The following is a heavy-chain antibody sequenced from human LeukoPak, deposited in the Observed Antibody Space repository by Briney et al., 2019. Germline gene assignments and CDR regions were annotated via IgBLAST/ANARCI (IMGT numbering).Heavy chain of an antibody. CDR2: IIPILGIA. CDR1: GYTFSDFY. J-gene: IGHJ1*01. CDR3: ARVLIAASLCY. V-gene: IGHV1-69*04. Sequence: SVRVSCKASGYTFSDFYMQWVRQAPGQGLEWMGRIIPILGIANYAQKFQGRVTITADKSTSTAYMELSSLRSEDTAVYYCARVLIAASLCYWGQGTLVTVSS. D-gene: IGHD6-13*01.